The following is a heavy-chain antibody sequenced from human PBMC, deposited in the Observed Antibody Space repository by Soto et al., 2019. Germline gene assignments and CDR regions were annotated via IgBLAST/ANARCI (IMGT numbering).Heavy chain of an antibody. Sequence: GGSLRLSCSASGFTFSMFSMHWVRQAPGKGLEYVSGISSNGDSTYYADSVKGRFTISRGNSKNTLYLQMSSLRAVDTAVYYCVHPRSTVQIPPTWGQGTLVTVSS. CDR1: GFTFSMFS. D-gene: IGHD4-17*01. J-gene: IGHJ5*02. CDR2: ISSNGDST. V-gene: IGHV3-64D*06. CDR3: VHPRSTVQIPPT.